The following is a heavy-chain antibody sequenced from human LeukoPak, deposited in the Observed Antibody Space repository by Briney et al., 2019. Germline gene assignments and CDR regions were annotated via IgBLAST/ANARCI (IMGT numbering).Heavy chain of an antibody. CDR3: AKAGDYALAWFDP. Sequence: GGSLRLSCAASGFTFSSYGMHWVRQAPGKGLEWVAVISYDGTNKYYADSVKGRFTISRDNSKNTLYLQMNSLRAEDTAVYYCAKAGDYALAWFDPWGQGTLVTVSS. J-gene: IGHJ5*02. V-gene: IGHV3-30*18. CDR1: GFTFSSYG. D-gene: IGHD4-17*01. CDR2: ISYDGTNK.